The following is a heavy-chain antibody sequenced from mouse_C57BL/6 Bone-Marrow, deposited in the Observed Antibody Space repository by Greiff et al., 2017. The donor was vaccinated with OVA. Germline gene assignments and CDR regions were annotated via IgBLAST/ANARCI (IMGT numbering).Heavy chain of an antibody. J-gene: IGHJ3*01. CDR3: TPIYDYLAY. Sequence: VQLQQSGAELVRPGASVKLSCTASGFNIKDDYMHWVKQRPEQGLEWIGWIDPENGDTEYASKFQGKATITADTSSNTAYLQLSILTSEDTAVYYCTPIYDYLAYWGQGTLVTVSA. V-gene: IGHV14-4*01. CDR2: IDPENGDT. CDR1: GFNIKDDY. D-gene: IGHD2-4*01.